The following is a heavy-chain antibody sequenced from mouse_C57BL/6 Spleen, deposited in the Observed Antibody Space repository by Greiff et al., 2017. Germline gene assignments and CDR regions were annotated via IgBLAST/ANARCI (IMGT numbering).Heavy chain of an antibody. Sequence: DVKLQESGPGLVKPSQSLSLTCSVTGYSITSGYYWNWIRQFPGNKLEWMGYISYDGSNNYNPSLKNRISITRDTSKNQFFLKLNSVTTEDTATYYCARGGWLAFDYWGQGTTLTVSS. J-gene: IGHJ2*01. CDR2: ISYDGSN. V-gene: IGHV3-6*01. CDR1: GYSITSGYY. CDR3: ARGGWLAFDY. D-gene: IGHD2-3*01.